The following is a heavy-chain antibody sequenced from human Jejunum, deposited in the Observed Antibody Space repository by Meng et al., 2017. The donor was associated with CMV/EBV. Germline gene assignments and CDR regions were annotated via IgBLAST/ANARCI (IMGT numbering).Heavy chain of an antibody. CDR1: GFTFSSSE. D-gene: IGHD3-3*02. J-gene: IGHJ5*02. CDR3: ARLDLAAFYS. Sequence: SCVASGFTFSSSEMNWVRQAPGKGLEWVAYSTGGGNTIYYADSVKGRFTISRDNAKSSLYLQMNSLRAEDAAVYYCARLDLAAFYSWGQGALVTVSS. V-gene: IGHV3-48*03. CDR2: STGGGNTI.